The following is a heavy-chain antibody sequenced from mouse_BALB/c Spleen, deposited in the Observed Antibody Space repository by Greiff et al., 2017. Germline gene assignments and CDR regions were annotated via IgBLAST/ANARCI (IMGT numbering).Heavy chain of an antibody. CDR3: TRGYGNYVAMDY. CDR1: GYTFTSYW. Sequence: VQLQQSGAELVRPGASVKLSCKASGYTFTSYWINWVKQRPGQGLEWIGNIYPSDSYTNYNQKFKDKATLTVDKSSSTAYMQLSSPTSEDSAVYYCTRGYGNYVAMDYWGQGTSVTVSS. D-gene: IGHD2-1*01. CDR2: IYPSDSYT. J-gene: IGHJ4*01. V-gene: IGHV1-69*02.